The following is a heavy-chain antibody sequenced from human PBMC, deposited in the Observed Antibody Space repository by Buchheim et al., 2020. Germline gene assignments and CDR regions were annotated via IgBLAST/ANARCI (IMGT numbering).Heavy chain of an antibody. D-gene: IGHD4-17*01. CDR1: GGSISSGGYY. CDR2: IYYSGSA. V-gene: IGHV4-31*03. Sequence: QVQLQESGPGLVKPSQTLSLTCSVSGGSISSGGYYWSWIRQHPGKGLEWIGYIYYSGSANYNPSLKSRVTILIDTSKNQFSLKLSSVTAADTAVYYCASWSLGDYAGDPKAGFDYWGQGTL. CDR3: ASWSLGDYAGDPKAGFDY. J-gene: IGHJ4*02.